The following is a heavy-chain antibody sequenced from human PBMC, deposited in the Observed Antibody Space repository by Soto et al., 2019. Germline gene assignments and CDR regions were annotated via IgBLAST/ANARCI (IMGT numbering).Heavy chain of an antibody. CDR3: ARADSLGSHYYYGMDV. Sequence: QVQLVESGGGVVQPGRSLRLSCAASGVTFSSYGMHWVRQAPGKGLEWVAVIWYDGSNKYYADSVKGRFTISRDNSKNALYLQMNSLRAEDTAVYYCARADSLGSHYYYGMDVWGQGTTVIVSS. D-gene: IGHD3-22*01. CDR1: GVTFSSYG. V-gene: IGHV3-33*01. J-gene: IGHJ6*02. CDR2: IWYDGSNK.